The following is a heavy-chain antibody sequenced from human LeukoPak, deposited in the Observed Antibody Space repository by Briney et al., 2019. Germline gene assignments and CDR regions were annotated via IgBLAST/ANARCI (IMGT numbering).Heavy chain of an antibody. CDR1: GDSINSLDL. J-gene: IGHJ4*02. CDR3: AGLVGRYSSGLYYYYFDY. Sequence: PSGTLSLTCTVSGDSINSLDLRSWVRQPPGKGLEWIGEMYLSGTTHSNPSVKSRVTISIDKSKNQFLLNLSSVTAADTAVYYCAGLVGRYSSGLYYYYFDYWGQGTLVTVSS. CDR2: MYLSGTT. D-gene: IGHD3-22*01. V-gene: IGHV4-4*02.